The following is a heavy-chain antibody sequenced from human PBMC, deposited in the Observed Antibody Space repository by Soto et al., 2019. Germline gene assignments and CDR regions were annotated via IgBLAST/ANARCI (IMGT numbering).Heavy chain of an antibody. J-gene: IGHJ6*02. V-gene: IGHV4-59*01. Sequence: QVQLQESGPGLVKPSETLSLTCTVSGGSISSYYWSWIRQPPGKGLEWIGYIYYSGSTNYNPSLKSRVTISVDTSKNQFSLKLSSVTAADTAVYYCAGFGNDYYYYYGMDVWGQGTTVTVSS. CDR3: AGFGNDYYYYYGMDV. D-gene: IGHD3-16*01. CDR1: GGSISSYY. CDR2: IYYSGST.